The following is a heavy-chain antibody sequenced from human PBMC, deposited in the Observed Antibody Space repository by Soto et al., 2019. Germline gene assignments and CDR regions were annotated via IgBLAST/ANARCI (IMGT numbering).Heavy chain of an antibody. V-gene: IGHV3-7*01. J-gene: IGHJ4*02. CDR3: AGAGVATMVRGVIYFDY. CDR1: GFTFSSYW. D-gene: IGHD3-10*01. CDR2: IKQDGSEK. Sequence: ESLKISCAASGFTFSSYWMSWVRQAPGKGLEWVANIKQDGSEKYYVDSVKGRFTISRDNAKNSLYLQMNSLRAEDTAVYYCAGAGVATMVRGVIYFDYWGQGTLVTVSS.